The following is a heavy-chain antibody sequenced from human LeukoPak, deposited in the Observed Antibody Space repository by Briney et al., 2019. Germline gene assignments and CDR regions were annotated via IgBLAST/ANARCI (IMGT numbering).Heavy chain of an antibody. CDR3: ARSRGRKVTPFDY. Sequence: SETLSLTCTVSGGSISTYYWSWIRQPPGKGLEWIGYIYTSGSTDYNPFLKGRVTISLDTSNNQFSLNLNSVTAADTAVYYCARSRGRKVTPFDYWGQGTLVTVSS. D-gene: IGHD3-10*01. J-gene: IGHJ4*02. V-gene: IGHV4-4*09. CDR2: IYTSGST. CDR1: GGSISTYY.